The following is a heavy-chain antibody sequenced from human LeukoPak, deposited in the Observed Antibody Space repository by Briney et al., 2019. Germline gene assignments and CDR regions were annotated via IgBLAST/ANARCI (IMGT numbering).Heavy chain of an antibody. V-gene: IGHV3-7*01. J-gene: IGHJ4*02. CDR2: IKQDGSEK. D-gene: IGHD5-12*01. CDR3: ARDRYGGYLRPIDY. CDR1: GFTFSSYW. Sequence: GGSLRLSCAASGFTFSSYWMSWVRQAPGKGLEWVANIKQDGSEKYYVDSVKGRFTISRDNAKNSLYLQMNSLRAEDTAVYHCARDRYGGYLRPIDYWGQGTLVTVSS.